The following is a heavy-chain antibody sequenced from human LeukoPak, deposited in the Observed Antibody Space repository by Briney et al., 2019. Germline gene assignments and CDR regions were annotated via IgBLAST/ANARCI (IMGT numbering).Heavy chain of an antibody. Sequence: PSETLSLTCNVSGTSIKPYYWSWIRQPPGKGLEWIGDIFDGGIVNYNPSLGSRVTMSADTSKNQFSLKVRSVTAADTAVYFCARGGRTRGSMSFYYMDVWGEGATVTVSS. D-gene: IGHD3-10*01. J-gene: IGHJ6*03. CDR2: IFDGGIV. V-gene: IGHV4-59*01. CDR3: ARGGRTRGSMSFYYMDV. CDR1: GTSIKPYY.